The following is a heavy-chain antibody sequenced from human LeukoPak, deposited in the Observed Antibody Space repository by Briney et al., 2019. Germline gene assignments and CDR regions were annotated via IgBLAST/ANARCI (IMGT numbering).Heavy chain of an antibody. CDR2: ISYDGSNK. V-gene: IGHV3-30-3*01. CDR3: ARVRRPGYYYYGMDV. Sequence: GGSLRLSCAASGFTFSSYAMHWVRQASGKGLEWVAVISYDGSNKYYADSVKGRFTISRDNSKNTLYLQMNSLRAEDTAVYYCARVRRPGYYYYGMDVWGQGTTVTVSS. J-gene: IGHJ6*02. CDR1: GFTFSSYA. D-gene: IGHD3-16*01.